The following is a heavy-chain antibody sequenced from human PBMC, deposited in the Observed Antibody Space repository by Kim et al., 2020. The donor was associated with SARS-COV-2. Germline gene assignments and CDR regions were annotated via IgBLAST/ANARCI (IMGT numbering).Heavy chain of an antibody. J-gene: IGHJ5*02. CDR3: ARGVAVLLWFGELLRDNWFDP. V-gene: IGHV4-34*01. Sequence: RVTISVDTSKNQFSLKLSSVTAADTAVYYCARGVAVLLWFGELLRDNWFDPWGQGTLVTVSS. D-gene: IGHD3-10*01.